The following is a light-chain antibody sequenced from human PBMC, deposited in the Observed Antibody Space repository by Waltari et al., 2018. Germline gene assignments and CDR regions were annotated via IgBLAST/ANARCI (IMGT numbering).Light chain of an antibody. CDR1: QSVSSN. Sequence: IVMTQSPATLSVSQGERATLSCRASQSVSSNLAWYQQKPGQAPRLLIYGASTRATGIPARFSGSGSGTEFTLTISSMQSEDFAVYYCQQYNNWPGTFGQGTKVEIK. J-gene: IGKJ1*01. CDR2: GAS. CDR3: QQYNNWPGT. V-gene: IGKV3-15*01.